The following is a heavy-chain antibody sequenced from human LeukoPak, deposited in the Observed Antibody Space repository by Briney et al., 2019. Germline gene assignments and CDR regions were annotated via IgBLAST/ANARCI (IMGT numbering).Heavy chain of an antibody. D-gene: IGHD3-10*01. CDR2: IYWNDVK. Sequence: SGPTLVNPTQTLTLTCTFSGFSLSTSGVGVGWIRQPPGKALEWLSLIYWNDVKSYSPSPKSRLTITKDTCKNQEVLTMTYMDPVDTATYYCARWTMVRGDDHDYMDVWGKEPTVTISS. CDR3: ARWTMVRGDDHDYMDV. CDR1: GFSLSTSGVG. J-gene: IGHJ6*03. V-gene: IGHV2-5*01.